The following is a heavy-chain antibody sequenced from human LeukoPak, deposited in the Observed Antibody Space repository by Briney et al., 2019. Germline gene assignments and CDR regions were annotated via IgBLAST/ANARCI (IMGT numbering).Heavy chain of an antibody. J-gene: IGHJ4*02. V-gene: IGHV5-51*01. D-gene: IGHD3-3*01. CDR2: IYPGDSDT. Sequence: GESLKISCKGSGYSFTSYWIGWVCQMPGRGLEWMGIIYPGDSDTRYSPSFQGQVTISADKSISTPYLQWSSLKASDTAMYYCATKMWSGYTAMVDYWGQGTLVTVSS. CDR3: ATKMWSGYTAMVDY. CDR1: GYSFTSYW.